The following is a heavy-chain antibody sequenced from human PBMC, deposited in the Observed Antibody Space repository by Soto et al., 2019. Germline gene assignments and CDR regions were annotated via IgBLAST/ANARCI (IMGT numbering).Heavy chain of an antibody. J-gene: IGHJ3*02. CDR3: ARFMMGDGAGDDAFDI. V-gene: IGHV4-59*01. D-gene: IGHD3-16*01. CDR1: GGSISSYY. Sequence: SETLSLTCTVSGGSISSYYWSWIRQPPWKGLEWIGYIYYSGSTNYNPSLKSRVTISVDTSKNQFSLKLSSVTAADTAVYYCARFMMGDGAGDDAFDIWGQGTMVTV. CDR2: IYYSGST.